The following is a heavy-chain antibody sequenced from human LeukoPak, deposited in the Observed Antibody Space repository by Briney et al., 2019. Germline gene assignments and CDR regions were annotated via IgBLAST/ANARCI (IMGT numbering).Heavy chain of an antibody. CDR1: GGSFSGYY. D-gene: IGHD3-10*01. J-gene: IGHJ6*03. Sequence: SETLSLTCAVYGGSFSGYYWSWIRQPPGKGLEWIGRIYTSGSTNYNPSLKSRVTMSVDTSKNQFSLKLSSVTAADTAVYYCARDYEVRGVRGHYYYYMDVWGKGTTVTISS. CDR3: ARDYEVRGVRGHYYYYMDV. V-gene: IGHV4-59*10. CDR2: IYTSGST.